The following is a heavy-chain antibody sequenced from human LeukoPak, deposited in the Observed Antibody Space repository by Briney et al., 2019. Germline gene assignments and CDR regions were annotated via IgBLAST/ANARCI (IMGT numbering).Heavy chain of an antibody. J-gene: IGHJ4*02. CDR3: ARARIAAAGIPFDY. D-gene: IGHD6-13*01. CDR1: GFSVKTNF. CDR2: ISSSSSYI. V-gene: IGHV3-21*01. Sequence: GGSLRLSCEASGFSVKTNFMFWVRQAPGKGLEWVSSISSSSSYIYYADSVKGRFTISRDNAKNSLYLQMNSLRAEDTAVYYCARARIAAAGIPFDYWGQGTLVTVSS.